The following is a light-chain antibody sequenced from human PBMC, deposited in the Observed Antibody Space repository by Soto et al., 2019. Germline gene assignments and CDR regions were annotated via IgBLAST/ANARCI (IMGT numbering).Light chain of an antibody. CDR3: QSCDSSLSALV. CDR1: SSNIGAGYD. Sequence: QSVLTQPPSVSGAPGQGVTISCAGTSSNIGAGYDVHWYQQVPGTAPKLLIYTNSNRPSGVPDRFSGSKSGTSASLAITGLQAADEADYYCQSCDSSLSALVFGGGTKLTVL. J-gene: IGLJ3*02. V-gene: IGLV1-40*01. CDR2: TNS.